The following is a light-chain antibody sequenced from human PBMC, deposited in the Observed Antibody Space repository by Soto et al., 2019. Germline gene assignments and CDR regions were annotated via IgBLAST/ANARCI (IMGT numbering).Light chain of an antibody. J-gene: IGKJ1*01. Sequence: IGFKPSRLSLHWTAGVCAARPYRASQSLYNNYLAWYQQKPGQAPRLLIYGAFSRATDIPDRFSGSGSGTDFTLTISRLEPEDFAVYYCQQYGSLRWTFGQGTKVDIK. CDR3: QQYGSLRWT. CDR1: QSLYNNY. V-gene: IGKV3-20*01. CDR2: GAF.